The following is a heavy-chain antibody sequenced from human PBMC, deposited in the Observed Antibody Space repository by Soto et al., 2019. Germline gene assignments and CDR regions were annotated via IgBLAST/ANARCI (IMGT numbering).Heavy chain of an antibody. CDR2: ISYDGSNK. D-gene: IGHD4-17*01. J-gene: IGHJ4*02. Sequence: GGSLRLSCAASGFTFSSYGMHWVRQAPGKGLEWVAVISYDGSNKYYADSVKGRFTISRDNSKNTLYLQMNSLRAEDTAVYYCAKLSSKVTDPDYWGQGTLVTVSS. CDR3: AKLSSKVTDPDY. CDR1: GFTFSSYG. V-gene: IGHV3-30*18.